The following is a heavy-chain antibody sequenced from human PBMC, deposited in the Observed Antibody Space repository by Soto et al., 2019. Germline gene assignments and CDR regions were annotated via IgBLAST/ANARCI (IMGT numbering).Heavy chain of an antibody. CDR1: GFSFSDFG. Sequence: VQLVESGGGVVQPGRSLRLSCAPSGFSFSDFGMHWVRQAPGKGLEWVAAISHDGSNQYYGDSVKGRFSISRDHSNNRLYLQMNNLKVEDSAIYFCAKETRSRAVTATRVNGMDVW. D-gene: IGHD2-21*02. J-gene: IGHJ6*01. CDR3: AKETRSRAVTATRVNGMDV. CDR2: ISHDGSNQ. V-gene: IGHV3-30*18.